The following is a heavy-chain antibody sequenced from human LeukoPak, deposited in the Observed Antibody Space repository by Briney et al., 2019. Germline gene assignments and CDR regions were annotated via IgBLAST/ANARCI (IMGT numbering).Heavy chain of an antibody. V-gene: IGHV4-39*01. J-gene: IGHJ3*02. CDR1: GGSISSNSYY. Sequence: SETLSLTCTVSGGSISSNSYYWGWIRQPPGKGLEWIGSIYYSGTTYCNPSLKSRVTISVDTSKNQFYLKLSSVTAADTTVYYCARLLSSSGAFDIWGQGTMLTVSS. D-gene: IGHD6-6*01. CDR2: IYYSGTT. CDR3: ARLLSSSGAFDI.